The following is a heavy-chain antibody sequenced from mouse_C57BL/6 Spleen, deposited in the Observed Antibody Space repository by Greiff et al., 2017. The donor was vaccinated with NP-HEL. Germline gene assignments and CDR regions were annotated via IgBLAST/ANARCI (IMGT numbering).Heavy chain of an antibody. CDR1: GFTFSSYA. D-gene: IGHD3-2*02. V-gene: IGHV5-9-1*02. CDR3: TRDGAQAKGFYAMDY. CDR2: ISSGGDYI. Sequence: EVKLVESGEGLVKPGGSLKLSCAASGFTFSSYAMSWVRQTPEKRLEWVAYISSGGDYIYYADTVKGRFTISRDNARNTLYLQMSSLKSEDTAMYYCTRDGAQAKGFYAMDYWGQGTSVTVSS. J-gene: IGHJ4*01.